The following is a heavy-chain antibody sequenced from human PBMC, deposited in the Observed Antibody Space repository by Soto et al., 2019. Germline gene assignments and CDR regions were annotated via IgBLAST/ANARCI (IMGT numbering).Heavy chain of an antibody. J-gene: IGHJ6*03. Sequence: GRSLRLSCAASGFTVSSNYMSWVRQAPGKGLEWVSVIYSGGSTYYADSVKGRFTISRHNSKNTLYLQMNSLRAEDTAVYYCAREISGGPYYYYYMDVWGKGTTVTVSS. V-gene: IGHV3-53*04. CDR2: IYSGGST. CDR3: AREISGGPYYYYYMDV. CDR1: GFTVSSNY. D-gene: IGHD2-15*01.